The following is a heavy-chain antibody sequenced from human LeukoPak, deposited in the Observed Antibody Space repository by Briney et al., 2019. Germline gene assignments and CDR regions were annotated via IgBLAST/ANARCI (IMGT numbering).Heavy chain of an antibody. J-gene: IGHJ6*04. Sequence: GGSLSLSCAASGFPFNRYGMHWVRQAAGKGLEWVAVIPYDGSNKYYAESVEGRFTISRDNSKNTLYLQMSSLRAEDTAVYYCAKDGDYYGSGTSLPASDRDYYYYSMDVWGKGTTVTVSS. CDR2: IPYDGSNK. CDR1: GFPFNRYG. V-gene: IGHV3-30*02. D-gene: IGHD3-10*01. CDR3: AKDGDYYGSGTSLPASDRDYYYYSMDV.